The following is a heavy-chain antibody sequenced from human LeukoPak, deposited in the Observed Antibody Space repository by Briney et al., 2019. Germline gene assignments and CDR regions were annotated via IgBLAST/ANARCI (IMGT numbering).Heavy chain of an antibody. CDR2: IYHSGST. D-gene: IGHD2-2*01. V-gene: IGHV4-30-2*01. CDR3: ARDSGRCSSTSCYRWFDP. J-gene: IGHJ5*02. Sequence: TSETLSLTCAVSGGSISSGGYSWSWIRQPPGKGLEWIGYIYHSGSTYYNPSLKSRVTISVDRSKNQFSLKLSSVTAADTAVYYCARDSGRCSSTSCYRWFDPWGQGTLVTVSS. CDR1: GGSISSGGYS.